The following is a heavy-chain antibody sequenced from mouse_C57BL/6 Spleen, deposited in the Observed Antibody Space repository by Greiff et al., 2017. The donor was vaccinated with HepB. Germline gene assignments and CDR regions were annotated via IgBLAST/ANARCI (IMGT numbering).Heavy chain of an antibody. Sequence: EVQLQQSGPELVKPGASVKISCKASGYTFTDYYMNWVKQSHGKSLEWIGDINPNNGGTSYNQKFKGKATLTVDKSSSTAYMELRSLTSEDSAVYYCARATYSVYYAMDYWGQGTSVTVSS. CDR1: GYTFTDYY. CDR3: ARATYSVYYAMDY. CDR2: INPNNGGT. V-gene: IGHV1-26*01. D-gene: IGHD1-1*01. J-gene: IGHJ4*01.